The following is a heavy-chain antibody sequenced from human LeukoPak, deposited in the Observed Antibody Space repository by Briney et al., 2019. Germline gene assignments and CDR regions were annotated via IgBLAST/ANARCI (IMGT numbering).Heavy chain of an antibody. D-gene: IGHD2-21*02. CDR3: ARGGCGGGNCYSGTGWFES. Sequence: AGGSLRLSCEASGFLFHDYYMSWVRQAPGKGLEWIAYITSESIPQYADSVRGRFTISRDNAQSSVSLQMDSLRAEDTAVYYCARGGCGGGNCYSGTGWFESWGQGALVTVSS. V-gene: IGHV3-11*05. CDR1: GFLFHDYY. CDR2: ITSESIP. J-gene: IGHJ5*01.